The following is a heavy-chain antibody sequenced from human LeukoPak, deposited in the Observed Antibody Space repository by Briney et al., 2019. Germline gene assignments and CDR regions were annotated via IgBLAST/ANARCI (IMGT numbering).Heavy chain of an antibody. Sequence: PRGSLRLSCAASGFTFSDYYVSWIRPAPGKGLEWVSYISSSGSTIYYADSVKGRFTISRDNAKNSLYLQMNSLRAEDTAVYYWANNDYGDYGTHWGQGTLVTVSS. CDR1: GFTFSDYY. CDR2: ISSSGSTI. V-gene: IGHV3-11*01. J-gene: IGHJ4*02. CDR3: ANNDYGDYGTH. D-gene: IGHD4-17*01.